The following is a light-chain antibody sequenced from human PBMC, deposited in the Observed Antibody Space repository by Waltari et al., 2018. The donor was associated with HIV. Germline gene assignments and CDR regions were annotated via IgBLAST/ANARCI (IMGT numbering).Light chain of an antibody. J-gene: IGLJ1*01. Sequence: PGQRVIISCSGTSSNVGTYYVSWYQQLPGTAPKLLIYDNNKRPSQIPDRFSGSKSDSSATLGITGLQTGDEADYYCGTWDSRLSAYVFGAGTRVTVL. V-gene: IGLV1-51*01. CDR3: GTWDSRLSAYV. CDR1: SSNVGTYY. CDR2: DNN.